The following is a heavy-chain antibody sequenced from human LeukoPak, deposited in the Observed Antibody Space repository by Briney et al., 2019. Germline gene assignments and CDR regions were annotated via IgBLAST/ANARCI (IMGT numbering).Heavy chain of an antibody. D-gene: IGHD6-13*01. CDR2: ISAYNGNT. J-gene: IGHJ3*02. CDR1: GYTFTSYG. Sequence: ASVKDSCKASGYTFTSYGISWVRQAPGQGLEWMGWISAYNGNTNYAQNLQGRVTMTTDTSTSTAYMKLRSLRSDDTAVYYCARSPGYTSSWYHYAFDIWGQGTMVTVSS. V-gene: IGHV1-18*01. CDR3: ARSPGYTSSWYHYAFDI.